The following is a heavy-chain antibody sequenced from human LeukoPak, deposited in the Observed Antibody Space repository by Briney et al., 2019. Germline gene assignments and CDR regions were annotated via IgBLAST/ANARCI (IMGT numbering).Heavy chain of an antibody. V-gene: IGHV4-39*01. Sequence: PSETLSPTCTVSGGSISSSSYYWGWIRQPPGKGLEWIGSVYYSGSTYYNPSLKSRVTISVDTSKNQYSLTLSSVTAADTAVFYCARHPDYYDSSGHFYVEAFHIWGQGTMVTVSS. D-gene: IGHD3-22*01. J-gene: IGHJ3*02. CDR1: GGSISSSSYY. CDR2: VYYSGST. CDR3: ARHPDYYDSSGHFYVEAFHI.